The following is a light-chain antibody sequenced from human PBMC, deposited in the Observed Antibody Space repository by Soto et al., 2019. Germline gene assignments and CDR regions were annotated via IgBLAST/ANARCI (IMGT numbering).Light chain of an antibody. J-gene: IGLJ2*01. V-gene: IGLV2-14*01. CDR1: SSDVGGYNY. CDR2: DVS. CDR3: SSYTTTSAV. Sequence: QSVLTQPASVSGSPGQSITISCTGTSSDVGGYNYVSWYQQNPGKAPKLMIYDVSNRPSGVSNRFSGSKSGNTASLTISGLQAEDEADYYCSSYTTTSAVFGGGTKLTVL.